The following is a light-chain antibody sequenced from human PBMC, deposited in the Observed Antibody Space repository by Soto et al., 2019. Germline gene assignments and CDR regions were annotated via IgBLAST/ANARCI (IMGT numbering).Light chain of an antibody. Sequence: EIVCTQSPCTLSLSPGERATLSFRASQSVSSSYLAWYQQKPGQAPRLLIYGASSRATGIPDRFSGSGSGTDFTLTISRLEPEDFAVYYCQQYGSSPPITFGQGTRLEIK. V-gene: IGKV3-20*01. CDR2: GAS. J-gene: IGKJ5*01. CDR1: QSVSSSY. CDR3: QQYGSSPPIT.